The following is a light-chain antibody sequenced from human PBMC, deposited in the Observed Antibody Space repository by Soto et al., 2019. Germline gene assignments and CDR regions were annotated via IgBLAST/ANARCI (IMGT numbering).Light chain of an antibody. J-gene: IGKJ4*01. Sequence: EIVLTQSPATLSLSPGDRASLSCRASQSVSTSLTWYQQKPGQAPRLLIYDASTRATGIPARFSGSGSGTDFTLTISSLEPGDFAVYYCQQRSSRFGGGTKVEIK. CDR3: QQRSSR. V-gene: IGKV3-11*01. CDR2: DAS. CDR1: QSVSTS.